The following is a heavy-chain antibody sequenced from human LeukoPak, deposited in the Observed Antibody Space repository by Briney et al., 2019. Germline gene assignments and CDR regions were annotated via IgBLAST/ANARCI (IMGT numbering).Heavy chain of an antibody. D-gene: IGHD2-2*01. V-gene: IGHV4-34*01. CDR3: ARAVSGDCSSTSCYGG. Sequence: PSETLSLTCAVYGGSFSGYYGSWIRQPPGEGLEWIGEINHSGSTNYNPSLKSRVTISVDTSKNQFSLKLSSVTAADTAVYYCARAVSGDCSSTSCYGGWGQGSLVTVSS. CDR1: GGSFSGYY. CDR2: INHSGST. J-gene: IGHJ4*02.